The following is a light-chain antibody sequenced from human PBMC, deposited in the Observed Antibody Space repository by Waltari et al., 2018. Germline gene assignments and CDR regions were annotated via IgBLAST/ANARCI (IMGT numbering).Light chain of an antibody. Sequence: SSEMTQEPAVSVALGQTVRITCQGGGLRTFYANWYQHEPGQAPLLVIYDENNRPSGIPYRFSGSRSGNTASLTISGAQAEDEADYYCNTRDISGDHLVFGSGTKVTVL. V-gene: IGLV3-19*01. J-gene: IGLJ1*01. CDR2: DEN. CDR3: NTRDISGDHLV. CDR1: GLRTFY.